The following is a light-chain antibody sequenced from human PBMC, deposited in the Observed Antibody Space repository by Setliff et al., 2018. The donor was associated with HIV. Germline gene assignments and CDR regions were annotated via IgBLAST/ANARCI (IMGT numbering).Light chain of an antibody. CDR1: SSDIGRYNY. CDR2: EVS. V-gene: IGLV2-14*01. Sequence: QSVLTQPAPVSGSPGQSITISCTGASSDIGRYNYVSWYQQHPGKAPKLMIYEVSNRPSGVSNRFSGSKSGNTASLTISGLQAEDEADYYCTSYSSITTLVFGGGTKVTVL. J-gene: IGLJ2*01. CDR3: TSYSSITTLV.